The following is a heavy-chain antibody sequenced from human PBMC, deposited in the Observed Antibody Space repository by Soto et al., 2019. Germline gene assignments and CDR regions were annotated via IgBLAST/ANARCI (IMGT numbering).Heavy chain of an antibody. D-gene: IGHD3-22*01. CDR1: GYSFTSYD. CDR3: ARAQSLKPIVVVITTHRYWFDP. CDR2: MNPNSGNT. V-gene: IGHV1-8*01. J-gene: IGHJ5*02. Sequence: GASVKVSCKASGYSFTSYDINWVRQATGQGLEWLGWMNPNSGNTGYAQKFQGRVTMTRNTSISTAYMELSSLRSEDTAVYYCARAQSLKPIVVVITTHRYWFDPWGQGTLVTVSS.